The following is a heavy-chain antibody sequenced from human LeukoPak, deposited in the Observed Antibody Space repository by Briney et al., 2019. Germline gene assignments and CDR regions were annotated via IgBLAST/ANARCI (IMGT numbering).Heavy chain of an antibody. Sequence: GGSLRLSCAASGFTFSSYAMHWVRQAPGKGLEWVAVTSYDGSNKYYADSVKGRFTISRDNSKNTLYLQMNSLRAEDTAVYYCARGDYCSGCSCSPPRAFDIWGQGTMVTVSS. D-gene: IGHD2-15*01. V-gene: IGHV3-30*04. CDR2: TSYDGSNK. CDR3: ARGDYCSGCSCSPPRAFDI. J-gene: IGHJ3*02. CDR1: GFTFSSYA.